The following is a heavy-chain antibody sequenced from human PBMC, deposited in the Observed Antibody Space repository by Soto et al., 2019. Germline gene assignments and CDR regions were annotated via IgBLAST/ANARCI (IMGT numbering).Heavy chain of an antibody. CDR3: ARAIKRWEVNYYFDF. CDR2: ISGSGST. Sequence: EVQLLESGGGLEQPGGSLRLSCAASGFTFSDYGMSWVRQAPGKGLEWVSAISGSGSTFYADSVKGRFTISRDNSKNTLYLQMNSLRAEDTAVYYCARAIKRWEVNYYFDFWGQGTLVTVSS. CDR1: GFTFSDYG. D-gene: IGHD1-26*01. J-gene: IGHJ4*02. V-gene: IGHV3-23*01.